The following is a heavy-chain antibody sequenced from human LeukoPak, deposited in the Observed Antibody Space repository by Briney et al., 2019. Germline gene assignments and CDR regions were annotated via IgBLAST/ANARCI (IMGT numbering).Heavy chain of an antibody. Sequence: GGSLRLSCAASGFTFSSYSMNWVRQAPGKGLEWVSYISSSSTIYYADSVKGRFTISRDNAKNSLYLQMNSLRAEDTAVYYCARDRSYCSSTSCYLHAFDIWGQGTMVTVSS. J-gene: IGHJ3*02. CDR3: ARDRSYCSSTSCYLHAFDI. CDR1: GFTFSSYS. D-gene: IGHD2-2*01. CDR2: ISSSSTI. V-gene: IGHV3-48*04.